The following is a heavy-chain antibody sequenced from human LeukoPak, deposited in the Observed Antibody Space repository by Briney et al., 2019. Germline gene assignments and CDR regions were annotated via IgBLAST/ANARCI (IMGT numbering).Heavy chain of an antibody. CDR3: ARRSRADNYGDYVAGYFDY. Sequence: GESLKISCKGSGYSFTSYWIGWVRQMPGKGLEGMGIIYPGDSDTRYSPSFQGQVTISADKSISTAYLQWSSLKASDTAMYYCARRSRADNYGDYVAGYFDYWGQGTLVTVSS. CDR2: IYPGDSDT. D-gene: IGHD4-17*01. V-gene: IGHV5-51*01. J-gene: IGHJ4*02. CDR1: GYSFTSYW.